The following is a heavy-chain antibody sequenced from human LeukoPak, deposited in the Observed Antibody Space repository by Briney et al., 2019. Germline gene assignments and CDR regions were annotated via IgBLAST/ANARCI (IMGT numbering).Heavy chain of an antibody. D-gene: IGHD1-26*01. CDR2: IYYSGST. CDR1: RGSISGYY. V-gene: IGHV4-59*12. J-gene: IGHJ4*02. CDR3: ARGRVSAYSGSYGY. Sequence: SETLSLTCTVSRGSISGYYWSWIRQPPGKGLEWIGYIYYSGSTNYNPSLKSRVTISVDTSKNQFSLKLSSVTAADTAVYYCARGRVSAYSGSYGYWGQGTLVTVSS.